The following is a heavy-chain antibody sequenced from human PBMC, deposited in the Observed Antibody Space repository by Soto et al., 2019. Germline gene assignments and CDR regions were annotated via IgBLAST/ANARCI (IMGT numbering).Heavy chain of an antibody. V-gene: IGHV1-2*02. CDR1: GYTFTAYD. D-gene: IGHD5-12*01. CDR2: INPNDGGT. Sequence: ASVKVSCKASGYTFTAYDMHWVRQAPGQGLEWLGWINPNDGGTSYAQKFRGRVTMTRDTSTSTVYMDMSSLRSEDTAVYYCARVAHQSLDYWGLGALVTVSS. CDR3: ARVAHQSLDY. J-gene: IGHJ4*02.